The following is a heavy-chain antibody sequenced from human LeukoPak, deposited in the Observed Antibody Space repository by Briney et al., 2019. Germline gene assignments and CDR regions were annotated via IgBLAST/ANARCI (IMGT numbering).Heavy chain of an antibody. CDR2: IKQDGSEK. Sequence: GGSLRLSCAASGFTFSSYWMSWVRQAPGKGLEWVANIKQDGSEKYYVDSVKGRFTISRDNAKNSLYLQMNGLRAEDTAVYYCARESFYGDELPDFDYWGQGTLVTVSS. D-gene: IGHD4-17*01. J-gene: IGHJ4*02. CDR3: ARESFYGDELPDFDY. CDR1: GFTFSSYW. V-gene: IGHV3-7*01.